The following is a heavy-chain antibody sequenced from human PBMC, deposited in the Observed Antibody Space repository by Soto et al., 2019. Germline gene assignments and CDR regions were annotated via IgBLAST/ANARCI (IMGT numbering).Heavy chain of an antibody. D-gene: IGHD1-26*01. J-gene: IGHJ4*02. V-gene: IGHV3-15*01. CDR1: GFTFSKAW. CDR3: TTDSGMSPYSFDY. CDR2: IMSKTDGGTT. Sequence: VGSLRLSCATSGFTFSKAWVGWVRQAPGKGLEWVGRIMSKTDGGTTDYAAPVKGRFTISRDDSKSTLYLQMNSLKTEDTAFYYCTTDSGMSPYSFDYWGQGTLVTVSS.